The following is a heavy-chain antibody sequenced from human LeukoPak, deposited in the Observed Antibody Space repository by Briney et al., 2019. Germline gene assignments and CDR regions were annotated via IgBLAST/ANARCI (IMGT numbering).Heavy chain of an antibody. V-gene: IGHV1-2*02. Sequence: GASVRVSCKASGYTFTGYFMHWVRQALGQGLEGMGGINPKSGGTNYAQKFQGRVTMTRDTSISTAYMELSRLRSDDTAVYYCARDPTSIAAAGIGDAFDIWGQGTMVTVSS. J-gene: IGHJ3*02. CDR3: ARDPTSIAAAGIGDAFDI. CDR2: INPKSGGT. CDR1: GYTFTGYF. D-gene: IGHD6-13*01.